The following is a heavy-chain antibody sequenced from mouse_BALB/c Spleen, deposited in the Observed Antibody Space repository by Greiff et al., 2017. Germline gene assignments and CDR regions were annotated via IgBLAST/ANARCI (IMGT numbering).Heavy chain of an antibody. V-gene: IGHV1-62-2*01. Sequence: VQLQQSGAELVKPGASVKLSCKASGYTFTEYIIHWVKQRSGQGLEWIGWFYPGSGSIKYNEKFKDKATLTADKSSSTVYMELSRLTSEDSAVYFCARHEGDYYGYDDGYYYAMDYWGQGTSVTVSS. CDR3: ARHEGDYYGYDDGYYYAMDY. CDR2: FYPGSGSI. J-gene: IGHJ4*01. D-gene: IGHD2-2*01. CDR1: GYTFTEYI.